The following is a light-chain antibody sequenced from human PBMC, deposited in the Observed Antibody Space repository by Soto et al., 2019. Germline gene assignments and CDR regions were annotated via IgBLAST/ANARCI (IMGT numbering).Light chain of an antibody. V-gene: IGLV1-47*01. J-gene: IGLJ3*02. CDR3: AAWDDSLSRWL. Sequence: QPVLTQPPSASGTPGRRVTISCSGSSSNIGTSYVYWYKQLPGTAPKLLIYKNDQRPSGVPDRFSGSKSGPSASLAISGLRSEDEADYYCAAWDDSLSRWLFGGGTKLTVL. CDR2: KND. CDR1: SSNIGTSY.